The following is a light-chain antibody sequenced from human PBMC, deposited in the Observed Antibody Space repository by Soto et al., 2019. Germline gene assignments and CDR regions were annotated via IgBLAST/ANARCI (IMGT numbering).Light chain of an antibody. CDR3: LQDFTYPFT. CDR1: QDIDKD. CDR2: AAS. J-gene: IGKJ3*01. V-gene: IGKV1-6*01. Sequence: AIQMTQSPSSLSASVGETVTLTCRASQDIDKDVGWYQQKPGKAPKLLIHAASSLQSGVPSRFSGSGSGIHSALSIRSLQPEDFATYYCLQDFTYPFTFGPGTKVDIK.